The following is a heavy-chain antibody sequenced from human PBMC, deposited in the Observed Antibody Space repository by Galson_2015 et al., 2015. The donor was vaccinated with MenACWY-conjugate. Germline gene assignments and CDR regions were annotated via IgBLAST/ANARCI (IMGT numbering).Heavy chain of an antibody. V-gene: IGHV1-18*01. CDR3: ARDTIMITFGGPNAFDI. D-gene: IGHD3-16*01. CDR1: GYTFTSYG. CDR2: ISAYNSNT. J-gene: IGHJ3*02. Sequence: SVKVSCKASGYTFTSYGISWVRQAPGQGLEWMGWISAYNSNTNYAQKLQGRVTMTTDTSTSTAYMELRSLRSDDTAVYYCARDTIMITFGGPNAFDIWGQGTMVTVSS.